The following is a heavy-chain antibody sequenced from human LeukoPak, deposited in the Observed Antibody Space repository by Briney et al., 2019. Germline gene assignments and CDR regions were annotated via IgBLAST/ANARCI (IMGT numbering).Heavy chain of an antibody. Sequence: GGSLRLPCAASGFPFSSYSMNWVRQAPGKGLEWVSSISSSSSYIYYADSVKGRFTISRDNAKNSLYLQMNSLRAEDTAVYYCARDSPTARLGYWGQGTLVTVSS. V-gene: IGHV3-21*01. CDR2: ISSSSSYI. D-gene: IGHD4-17*01. CDR3: ARDSPTARLGY. J-gene: IGHJ4*02. CDR1: GFPFSSYS.